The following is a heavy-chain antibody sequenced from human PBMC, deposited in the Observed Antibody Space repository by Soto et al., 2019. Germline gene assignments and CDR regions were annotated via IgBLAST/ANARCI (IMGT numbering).Heavy chain of an antibody. J-gene: IGHJ5*02. CDR3: ARQLTEAGTENWFDT. V-gene: IGHV4-4*07. D-gene: IGHD6-13*01. CDR1: GGSISSYS. CDR2: MYPSGST. Sequence: SETLSLTCTVSGGSISSYSWSWIRQPAGKGLEWIGRMYPSGSTNNNPSLKSRVIMSIDTSKNQFSLKLTSVTAADTAMYFCARQLTEAGTENWFDTWGQGTLVTVSS.